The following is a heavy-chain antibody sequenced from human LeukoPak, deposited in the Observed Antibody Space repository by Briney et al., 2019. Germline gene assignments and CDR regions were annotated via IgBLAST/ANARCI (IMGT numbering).Heavy chain of an antibody. CDR2: KYYSGST. CDR3: ARGRSYGFDFDS. CDR1: GVSLNTCCYY. Sequence: SETLSLTCDVSGVSLNTCCYYWTWIRQPPGKGLEWIGYKYYSGSTRYNSSLRSRLTISLDSSKNQFSLRLTSVTAADTAVYYCARGRSYGFDFDSWGPGTLVIVSS. J-gene: IGHJ4*02. D-gene: IGHD5-18*01. V-gene: IGHV4-61*01.